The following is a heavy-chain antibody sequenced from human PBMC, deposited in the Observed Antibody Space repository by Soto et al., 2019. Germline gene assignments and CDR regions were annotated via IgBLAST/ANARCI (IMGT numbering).Heavy chain of an antibody. V-gene: IGHV4-34*01. CDR2: INHSGST. Sequence: SETLSLTCAVYGGSFSGYYWSWIRQPPGKGLEWIGEINHSGSTNYNPSLKSRVTISVDTSKNQFSLKLSSVTAADTAVYYCAIRLGGNWFDPWGQGTLVTVSS. J-gene: IGHJ5*02. D-gene: IGHD3-16*01. CDR3: AIRLGGNWFDP. CDR1: GGSFSGYY.